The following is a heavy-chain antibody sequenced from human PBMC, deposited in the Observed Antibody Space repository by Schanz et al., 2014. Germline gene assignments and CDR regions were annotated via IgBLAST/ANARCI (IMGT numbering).Heavy chain of an antibody. J-gene: IGHJ3*02. Sequence: QVQLQESGPGLVKPSQTLSPTCSVSGGSISSGAYYWSWIRQHPGKGLEWIGYIYYTGSTYYNPSLKSRVTISVDTSKNQFSLKLTSVTAADTAVYYCAGGYCTSTSCRYSAFDIWGQGTMVTVSS. CDR3: AGGYCTSTSCRYSAFDI. CDR1: GGSISSGAYY. CDR2: IYYTGST. V-gene: IGHV4-31*03. D-gene: IGHD2-2*01.